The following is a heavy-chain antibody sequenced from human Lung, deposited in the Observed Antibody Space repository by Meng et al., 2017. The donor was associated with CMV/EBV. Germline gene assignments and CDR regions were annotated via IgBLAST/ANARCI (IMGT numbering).Heavy chain of an antibody. CDR1: GFTFSSYE. J-gene: IGHJ5*02. Sequence: SCAASGFTFSSYEMNWVRQAPGKGLEWVSYISSSGSTIYYADSVKGRFTISRDNAKNSLYLQMNSLRAEDTAVYYSARDHSHCSSTSCYLGGFDPXGQGTLVTVSS. CDR2: ISSSGSTI. CDR3: ARDHSHCSSTSCYLGGFDP. D-gene: IGHD2-2*01. V-gene: IGHV3-48*03.